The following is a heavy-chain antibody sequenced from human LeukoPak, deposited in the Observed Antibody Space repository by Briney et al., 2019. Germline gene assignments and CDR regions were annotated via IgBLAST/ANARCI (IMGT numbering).Heavy chain of an antibody. V-gene: IGHV3-23*01. J-gene: IGHJ4*02. D-gene: IGHD7-27*01. Sequence: GGSLRLSCAASGFTFSSCAMTWVRQAPGKGLEWVSAISGSGDSTYYADSVKGRFTISRDNSKSTLFLQMNSPRAEDTAVYYCAKRGINWGPIDYWGQGTLVTVSS. CDR1: GFTFSSCA. CDR3: AKRGINWGPIDY. CDR2: ISGSGDST.